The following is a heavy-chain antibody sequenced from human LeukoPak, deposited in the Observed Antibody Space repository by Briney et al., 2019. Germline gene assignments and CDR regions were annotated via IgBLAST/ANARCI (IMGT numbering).Heavy chain of an antibody. CDR2: VYHSGST. Sequence: SETLSLTCTVSGGSIISSTSYWVWIRQPPGKGLEWIGSVYHSGSTHYNPSLKSRVTISVDTSKNQFSLRLSSVTAADTAVYYCARNGTVTVAGTKFNYFDYWGQGTLVTVSS. D-gene: IGHD6-19*01. CDR3: ARNGTVTVAGTKFNYFDY. J-gene: IGHJ4*02. CDR1: GGSIISSTSY. V-gene: IGHV4-39*01.